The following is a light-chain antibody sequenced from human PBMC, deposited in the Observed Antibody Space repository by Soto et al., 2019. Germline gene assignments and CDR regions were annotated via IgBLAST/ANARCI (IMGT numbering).Light chain of an antibody. Sequence: DIQLTQSPSFLSASVGDRVTITCRASQGISSYLAWYQQKPGKAPKLLIYAASTLQSGVQSRFSGSGSGTEFTLTISSLQPEDFATYSCQQLNSYPLTFGPGTKVDIK. CDR3: QQLNSYPLT. J-gene: IGKJ3*01. V-gene: IGKV1-9*01. CDR2: AAS. CDR1: QGISSY.